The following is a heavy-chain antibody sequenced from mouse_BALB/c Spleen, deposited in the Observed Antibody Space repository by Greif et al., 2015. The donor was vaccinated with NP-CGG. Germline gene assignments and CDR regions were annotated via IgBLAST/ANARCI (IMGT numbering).Heavy chain of an antibody. J-gene: IGHJ2*01. Sequence: VQLQQSGAELAKPGASVKMSCKASGYTFTSYWMHWVKQRPGQGLEWIGYINPSTGYTEYNQKFKDKATLTADKSSSTAYMQLSSRTSEDSAVYYCARRGGLRRPAFDYWGQGTTLTVSS. CDR3: ARRGGLRRPAFDY. V-gene: IGHV1-7*01. CDR1: GYTFTSYW. CDR2: INPSTGYT. D-gene: IGHD2-4*01.